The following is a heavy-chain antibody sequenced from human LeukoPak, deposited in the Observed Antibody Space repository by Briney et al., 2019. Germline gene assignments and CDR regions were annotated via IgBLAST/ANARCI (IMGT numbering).Heavy chain of an antibody. Sequence: GGSLRLSCAASGFTFSSYSMNWVRQAPGKGLEWVSSISSSSSYIYYADSVKGRFTISRDNAKNSLYLQMNSLRAKDTAVYYCARDKVVVIAYFDYWGQGTLVTVSS. J-gene: IGHJ4*02. V-gene: IGHV3-21*01. D-gene: IGHD2-21*01. CDR1: GFTFSSYS. CDR3: ARDKVVVIAYFDY. CDR2: ISSSSSYI.